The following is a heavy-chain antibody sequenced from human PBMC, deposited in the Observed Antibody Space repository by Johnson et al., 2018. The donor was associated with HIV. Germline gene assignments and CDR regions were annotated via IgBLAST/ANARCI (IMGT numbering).Heavy chain of an antibody. CDR3: AKGRGSNWYTGAFDI. CDR2: ISYDGSNK. J-gene: IGHJ3*02. V-gene: IGHV3-30*18. CDR1: GFTFSSYG. D-gene: IGHD6-13*01. Sequence: QVQLVESGGGVVQPGRSLRLSCADSGFTFSSYGMHWVRQAPGKGLEWVAVISYDGSNKYYADSVKGRFTISRDNSKNTLYLQMNSLRAEDTALYYCAKGRGSNWYTGAFDIWGQGTMVTVSS.